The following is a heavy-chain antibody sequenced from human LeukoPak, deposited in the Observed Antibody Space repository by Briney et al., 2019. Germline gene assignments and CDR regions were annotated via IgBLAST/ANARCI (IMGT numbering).Heavy chain of an antibody. CDR3: AKDRRIQLWLGFDY. D-gene: IGHD5-18*01. CDR1: GFTFSNYA. Sequence: GGSLRLSCSASGFTFSNYAMHWVRQAPGKGLEYASATNGNGDSTYYADSVKGRFTISRDNSKNTLYLQMNSLRAEDTAVYYCAKDRRIQLWLGFDYWGQGTLVTVSS. V-gene: IGHV3-64*04. J-gene: IGHJ4*02. CDR2: TNGNGDST.